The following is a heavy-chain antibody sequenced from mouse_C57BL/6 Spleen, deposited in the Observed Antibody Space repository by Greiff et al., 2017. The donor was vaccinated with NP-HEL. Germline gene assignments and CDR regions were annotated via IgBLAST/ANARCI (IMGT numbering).Heavy chain of an antibody. J-gene: IGHJ3*01. CDR3: ARSGYDYGRFAY. CDR2: IDPSDSET. D-gene: IGHD2-4*01. CDR1: GYTFTSYW. Sequence: QVQLQQSGAELVRPGSSVKLSCKASGYTFTSYWMHWVKQRPIQGLEWIGNIDPSDSETHYNQKFKDKATLTVDKSSSTAYMQLSSLTSEDSAVYYCARSGYDYGRFAYWGQGTLVTVSA. V-gene: IGHV1-52*01.